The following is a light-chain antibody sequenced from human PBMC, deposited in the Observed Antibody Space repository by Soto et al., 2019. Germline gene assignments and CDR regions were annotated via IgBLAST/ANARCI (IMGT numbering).Light chain of an antibody. Sequence: QSVLAQPPSASGTPGQRVSISCSGSSSNIESNSVNWYRHLPGTAPKLLTYSDNQRPSGVPDRISGSKSGTSASLAISGLQSEDEADYYCAAWDDTLNGPVFGTGTRSPS. CDR2: SDN. CDR1: SSNIESNS. V-gene: IGLV1-44*01. J-gene: IGLJ1*01. CDR3: AAWDDTLNGPV.